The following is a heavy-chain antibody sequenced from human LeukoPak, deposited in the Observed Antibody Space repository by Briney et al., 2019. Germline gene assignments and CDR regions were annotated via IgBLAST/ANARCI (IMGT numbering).Heavy chain of an antibody. Sequence: GASVKVSCKTSGYTFTSYGMHWVRQAPGQSLEWMGWINGGNGNTKYSEKFQGRVTIIRDTSASTAYMELSSLRSEDTAVYYCARVPLHDDSGHYYPHLGQGTLVTVSS. CDR1: GYTFTSYG. J-gene: IGHJ1*01. CDR3: ARVPLHDDSGHYYPH. D-gene: IGHD3-22*01. V-gene: IGHV1-3*01. CDR2: INGGNGNT.